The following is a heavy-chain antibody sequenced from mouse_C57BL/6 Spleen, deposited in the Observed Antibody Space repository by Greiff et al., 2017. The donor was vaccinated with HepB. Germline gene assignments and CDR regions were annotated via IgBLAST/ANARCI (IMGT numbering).Heavy chain of an antibody. CDR3: ARWGDYAMDY. V-gene: IGHV1-61*01. CDR1: GYTFTSYW. Sequence: QVQLQQSGAELVRPGSSVKLSCKASGYTFTSYWMDWVKQRPGQGLEWIGNIYPSDSETHYNQKFKDKATLTVDKSSSTAYMQLSSLTSEDSAVYYCARWGDYAMDYWGQGTSVTVSS. CDR2: IYPSDSET. J-gene: IGHJ4*01.